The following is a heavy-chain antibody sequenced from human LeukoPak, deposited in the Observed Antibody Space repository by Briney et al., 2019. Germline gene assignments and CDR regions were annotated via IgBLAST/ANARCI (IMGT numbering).Heavy chain of an antibody. CDR1: GCTLVDYA. Sequence: GGSLRLSCVASGCTLVDYAMHSVRPAPGGGLECVSLICGDGGGTYYADSVKGRFTISRDNSKNSLYLQMNSLRTEDTALYYCAKDWCTNGVCDNRYFDYWGQGSLVTVSS. CDR2: ICGDGGGT. CDR3: AKDWCTNGVCDNRYFDY. D-gene: IGHD2-8*01. V-gene: IGHV3-43*02. J-gene: IGHJ4*02.